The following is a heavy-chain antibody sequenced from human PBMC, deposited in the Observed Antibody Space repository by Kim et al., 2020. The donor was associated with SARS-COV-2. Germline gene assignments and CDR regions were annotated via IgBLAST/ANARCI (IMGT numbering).Heavy chain of an antibody. CDR2: T. D-gene: IGHD1-26*01. J-gene: IGHJ4*02. V-gene: IGHV1-3*01. CDR3: ARESYRHKIDY. Sequence: TKYSRKFQGRVTITRDTSASTAYMELSSLRSEDTAVYYCARESYRHKIDYWGQGTLVTVSS.